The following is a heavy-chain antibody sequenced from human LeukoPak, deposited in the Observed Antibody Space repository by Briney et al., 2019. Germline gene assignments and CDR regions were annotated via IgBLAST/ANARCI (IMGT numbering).Heavy chain of an antibody. Sequence: SETLSLTCAVYGGSFSGYYWSWIRQPPGKGLEWIGEINHNGSTNYNPSLKSRVTISVDTSKNQFSLKLSSVTAADTAVYYCARAPKYYYDSSGHYFDYWGQGTLVTVSS. CDR2: INHNGST. CDR1: GGSFSGYY. D-gene: IGHD3-22*01. J-gene: IGHJ4*02. V-gene: IGHV4-34*01. CDR3: ARAPKYYYDSSGHYFDY.